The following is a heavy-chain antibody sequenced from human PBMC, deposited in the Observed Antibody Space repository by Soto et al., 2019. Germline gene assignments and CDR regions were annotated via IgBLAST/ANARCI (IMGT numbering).Heavy chain of an antibody. CDR1: GFTFSTYG. V-gene: IGHV3-23*01. CDR3: ATMRDASYYYYCMDV. Sequence: EVQLLESGGGLVQPGGSLRLSCAASGFTFSTYGMSWVRQAPGKGLEWVSAISGSGGITYYADSVKGRFTISRDNSHNTLLLQVHSLRAEDTAGYYCATMRDASYYYYCMDVWGRGTTVTVSS. CDR2: ISGSGGIT. J-gene: IGHJ6*02. D-gene: IGHD3-22*01.